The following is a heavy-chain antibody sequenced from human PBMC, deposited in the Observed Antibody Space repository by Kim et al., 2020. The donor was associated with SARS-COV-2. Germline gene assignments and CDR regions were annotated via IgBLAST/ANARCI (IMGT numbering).Heavy chain of an antibody. CDR2: IDPTGSYP. CDR3: ARRNCSGGNCYLDY. V-gene: IGHV5-10-1*01. Sequence: GASLKISCEGSGNTFPNHWITWVRQMPGKGLEWMGRIDPTGSYPNYSPSFQGHVTISRDNSLNTAYLQWSSLKASDTAMYYCARRNCSGGNCYLDYWGQGTLVTVSS. CDR1: GNTFPNHW. J-gene: IGHJ4*02. D-gene: IGHD2-15*01.